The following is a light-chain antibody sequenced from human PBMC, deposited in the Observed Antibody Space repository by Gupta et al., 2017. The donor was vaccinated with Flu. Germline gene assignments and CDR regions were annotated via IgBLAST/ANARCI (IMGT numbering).Light chain of an antibody. J-gene: IGLJ1*01. CDR1: SSDCGRSDY. Sequence: QSALTQPASVFGSPGQSITSSCTGTSSDCGRSDYVSWYQHHPDKAPKLIIYDVTNRSSGVSSRFSCSKSGNTASLTISGLQAEDETDYYCSSYTSGSTFYVFGTGTKVTVL. CDR2: DVT. V-gene: IGLV2-14*03. CDR3: SSYTSGSTFYV.